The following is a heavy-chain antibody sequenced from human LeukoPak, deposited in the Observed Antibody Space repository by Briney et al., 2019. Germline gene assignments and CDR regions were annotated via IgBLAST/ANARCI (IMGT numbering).Heavy chain of an antibody. Sequence: GRSLRLSCAASGFTFSSYGMHWVRQAPGKGLEWVAVVWYDGSNKYYADSVKGRFTISRDNSKNTLYLQMNSLRAEDTAVYYCARDPGFLDYYDSSGYYPLGFDYWGQGTLVTVSS. CDR2: VWYDGSNK. J-gene: IGHJ4*02. CDR1: GFTFSSYG. CDR3: ARDPGFLDYYDSSGYYPLGFDY. D-gene: IGHD3-22*01. V-gene: IGHV3-33*01.